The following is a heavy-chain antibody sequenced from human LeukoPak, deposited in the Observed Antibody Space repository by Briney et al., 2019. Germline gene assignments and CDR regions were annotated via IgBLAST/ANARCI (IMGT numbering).Heavy chain of an antibody. J-gene: IGHJ4*02. V-gene: IGHV3-23*01. CDR3: ATSRQWLVRYFDY. Sequence: PGGSLRLSCAASGFTFSSYSMNWVRQAPGKGLEWVAAISGSGGSTYYADSVKGRFTISRDNSKNTLYLQMKSLRAEDTAVYYCATSRQWLVRYFDYWGQGTLATVSS. CDR2: ISGSGGST. D-gene: IGHD6-19*01. CDR1: GFTFSSYS.